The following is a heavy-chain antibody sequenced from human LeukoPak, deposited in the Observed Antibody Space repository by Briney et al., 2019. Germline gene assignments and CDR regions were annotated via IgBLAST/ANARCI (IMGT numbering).Heavy chain of an antibody. V-gene: IGHV3-74*01. CDR1: GFSFTYYGG. Sequence: GGSLRLSCAASGFSFTYYGGMHWVRQAPGKGLVWVSRINSDGSSTNYADSVKGRFTISRDNAKNTLYLQMNSLRAEDTAVYYCARDKSYVMDVWGQGTTVTVSS. J-gene: IGHJ6*02. CDR2: INSDGSST. CDR3: ARDKSYVMDV.